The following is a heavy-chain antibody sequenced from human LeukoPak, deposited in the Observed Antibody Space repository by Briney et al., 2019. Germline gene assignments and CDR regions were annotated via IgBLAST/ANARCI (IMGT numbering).Heavy chain of an antibody. Sequence: PSETLSLTCTVSGGSISSGSYYWSWIRQPAGKGLEWIGRIYTSGSTNYNPSLKSRVTISVDTSKNQFSLKLSSVTAADTAVYYCARGGSSAGDYSTFGYWGQGTLVTVSS. CDR3: ARGGSSAGDYSTFGY. CDR2: IYTSGST. V-gene: IGHV4-61*02. J-gene: IGHJ4*02. CDR1: GGSISSGSYY. D-gene: IGHD4-11*01.